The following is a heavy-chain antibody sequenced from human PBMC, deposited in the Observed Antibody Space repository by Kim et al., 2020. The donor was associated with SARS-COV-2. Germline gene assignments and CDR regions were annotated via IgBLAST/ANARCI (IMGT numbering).Heavy chain of an antibody. CDR3: ARDPDPRISSGN. CDR1: GFTFSSSE. Sequence: GGSLRLFCVASGFTFSSSEMNWVRQAPGKGLEWVSYISSDSKFTQYADSVKGRFTISRDNAKQSLFLQMNSLRAEDTGLYYCARDPDPRISSGNWGQGTLVTVSS. CDR2: ISSDSKFT. V-gene: IGHV3-48*03. D-gene: IGHD6-25*01. J-gene: IGHJ4*02.